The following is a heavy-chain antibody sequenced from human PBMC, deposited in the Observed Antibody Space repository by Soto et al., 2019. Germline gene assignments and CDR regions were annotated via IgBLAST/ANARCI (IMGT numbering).Heavy chain of an antibody. J-gene: IGHJ6*04. CDR1: GYSFTSYW. CDR2: IYPGDSDT. CDR3: ARQVGDYGFFYYYGMDV. V-gene: IGHV5-51*01. D-gene: IGHD4-17*01. Sequence: PGESLKISCKGSGYSFTSYWIGWVRQMPGKGLEWMGFIYPGDSDTRYSPSFQGQVTISADKSISTAYLQWSSLKASDTSMYYCARQVGDYGFFYYYGMDVWGKGTTVTVSS.